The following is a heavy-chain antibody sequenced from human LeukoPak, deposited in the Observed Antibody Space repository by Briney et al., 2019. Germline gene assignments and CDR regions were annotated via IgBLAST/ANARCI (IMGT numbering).Heavy chain of an antibody. CDR3: ARCSCGSPLMRYYYYYYMDV. J-gene: IGHJ6*03. Sequence: TETLSLTCTVSGGSISSYYWSWIRQPPGKGLEWIGYIYYSGSTNYNPSLKSRVTISVDTSKNQFSLKLSSVTAADTAVYYWARCSCGSPLMRYYYYYYMDVWGKETTVTVSS. V-gene: IGHV4-59*01. CDR2: IYYSGST. D-gene: IGHD2-15*01. CDR1: GGSISSYY.